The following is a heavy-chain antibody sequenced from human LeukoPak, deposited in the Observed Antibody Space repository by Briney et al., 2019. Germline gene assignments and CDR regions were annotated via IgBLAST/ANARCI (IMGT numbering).Heavy chain of an antibody. CDR2: ISSSGDTV. V-gene: IGHV3-48*03. D-gene: IGHD2-15*01. Sequence: GGSLRLSCAASGFTLCIYDTSCVRDATQEGLVWVSYISSSGDTVKYADSVRGLFTISRDNAKNSLYLQMNSLRAEDTAEYYCAREKLPNYWGQGTLVTVSS. CDR3: AREKLPNY. CDR1: GFTLCIYD. J-gene: IGHJ4*02.